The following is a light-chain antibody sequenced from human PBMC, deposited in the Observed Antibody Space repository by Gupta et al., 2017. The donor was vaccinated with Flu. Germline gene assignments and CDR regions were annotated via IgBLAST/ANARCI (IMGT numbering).Light chain of an antibody. CDR3: QQYGTSPYS. V-gene: IGKV3-20*01. Sequence: EIVLTPSPGTLSLSPGERASLSCRASQSVNSNYLAWYQQKPGQAPRLLIYGASSRATGIPDRFSGSGSGTDFTLSISRLEPEDLAVYYCQQYGTSPYSFGQGTKVEMK. CDR2: GAS. J-gene: IGKJ2*03. CDR1: QSVNSNY.